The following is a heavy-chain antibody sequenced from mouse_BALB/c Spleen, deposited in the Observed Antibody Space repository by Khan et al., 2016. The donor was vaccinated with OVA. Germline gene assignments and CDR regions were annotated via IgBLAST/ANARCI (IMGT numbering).Heavy chain of an antibody. CDR2: IFPGTGTT. CDR3: AGGYFGNYEFAY. J-gene: IGHJ3*01. D-gene: IGHD2-1*01. Sequence: QVQLQQSGAELVKPGASVKLSCKTSGYTFTSYWIQWVKQRPGQGLGWIGQIFPGTGTTYYNENFKGKATLTVDTSSSTAYMQLSSLTSEDSAVYFGAGGYFGNYEFAYWGQGTLVTVSP. V-gene: IGHV1S132*01. CDR1: GYTFTSYW.